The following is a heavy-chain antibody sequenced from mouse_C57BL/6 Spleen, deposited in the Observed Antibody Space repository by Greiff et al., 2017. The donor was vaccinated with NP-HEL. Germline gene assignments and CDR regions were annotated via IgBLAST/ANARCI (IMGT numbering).Heavy chain of an antibody. CDR1: GFTFSDYY. V-gene: IGHV5-16*01. J-gene: IGHJ4*01. CDR2: INYDGSST. D-gene: IGHD2-5*01. Sequence: VQLKESEGGLVQPGSSMKLSCTASGFTFSDYYMAWVRQVPEKGLEWVANINYDGSSTYYLDSLKSRFIISRDNAKNILYLQMSSLKSEDTATYYCAREGSNGAMDYWGQGTSVTVSS. CDR3: AREGSNGAMDY.